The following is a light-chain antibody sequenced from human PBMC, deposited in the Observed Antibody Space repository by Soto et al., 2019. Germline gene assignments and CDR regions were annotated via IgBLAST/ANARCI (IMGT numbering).Light chain of an antibody. CDR2: INYDGTH. J-gene: IGLJ3*02. Sequence: QSVLTQSPSASASLGASVKLTCTLSSGYSTYDIAWHQQQSEKGPRFLMKINYDGTHSKGDGFFDRFSGSSSGAERHLTVSSLQSEDEADYYCQSLGPGSQVFGGGTKVTVL. CDR3: QSLGPGSQV. CDR1: SGYSTYD. V-gene: IGLV4-69*01.